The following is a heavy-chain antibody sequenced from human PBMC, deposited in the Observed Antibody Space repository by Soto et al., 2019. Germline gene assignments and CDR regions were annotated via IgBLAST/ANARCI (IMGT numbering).Heavy chain of an antibody. CDR3: ARGGPHPLNIVATIPKTSKYNWFDP. V-gene: IGHV4-34*01. D-gene: IGHD5-12*01. J-gene: IGHJ5*02. CDR1: GGSFSGYY. Sequence: QVQLQQWGAGLLKPSETLSLTCAVYGGSFSGYYWSWIRQPPGKGLEWIGEISHSGSTNYNQSLKGRVTISVDTSKNQFSLKLSSVTAADTAVYYCARGGPHPLNIVATIPKTSKYNWFDPWGQGTLVTVSS. CDR2: ISHSGST.